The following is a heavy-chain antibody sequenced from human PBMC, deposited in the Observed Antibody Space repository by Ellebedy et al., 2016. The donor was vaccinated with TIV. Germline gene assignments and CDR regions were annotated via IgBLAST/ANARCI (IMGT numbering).Heavy chain of an antibody. CDR1: GFTFGDYA. CDR3: ASRGYSYAPSA. D-gene: IGHD5-18*01. J-gene: IGHJ5*02. V-gene: IGHV3-23*01. CDR2: IGCCGPST. Sequence: GESLKISCAASGFTFGDYAMTWFRQAPGKGLECVSAIGCCGPSTYYADSVKGRFIISRDGSKNTLYLQMNSLRAEDTAVYYCASRGYSYAPSAWGQGTLVSVSS.